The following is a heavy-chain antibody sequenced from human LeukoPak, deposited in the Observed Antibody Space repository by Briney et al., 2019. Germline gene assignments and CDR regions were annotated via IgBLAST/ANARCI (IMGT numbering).Heavy chain of an antibody. V-gene: IGHV3-30-3*01. CDR3: ARRIAAAGGNYYYYYGMEV. D-gene: IGHD6-13*01. CDR2: ISYDGSNK. Sequence: GGSLRLSCAASGFTFSSYAMHWVRQAPGKGLEWVAVISYDGSNKYYADSVKGRFTISRDNSKNTLYLQMNSLRAEDTAVYYCARRIAAAGGNYYYYYGMEVWGQGTTVTAAS. CDR1: GFTFSSYA. J-gene: IGHJ6*02.